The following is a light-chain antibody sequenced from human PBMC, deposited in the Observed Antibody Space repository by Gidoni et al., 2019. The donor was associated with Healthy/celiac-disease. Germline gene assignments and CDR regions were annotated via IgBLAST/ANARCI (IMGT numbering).Light chain of an antibody. J-gene: IGKJ3*01. V-gene: IGKV3-20*01. CDR1: QSVSSSY. Sequence: EMVLTQSPGTLSLSPGERATLSCRASQSVSSSYLAWYQQKPGQAPRLLISGASSRATGIPDRFSGSGSGTDFTLTISRLEPEAFAVYYCQQYGSSPLTFGPGTKVDIK. CDR3: QQYGSSPLT. CDR2: GAS.